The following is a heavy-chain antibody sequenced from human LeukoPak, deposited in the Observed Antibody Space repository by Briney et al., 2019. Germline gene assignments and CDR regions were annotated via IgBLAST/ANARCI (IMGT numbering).Heavy chain of an antibody. V-gene: IGHV3-53*01. CDR2: IYRGDST. CDR3: ARDGPGNYDSSSFDY. J-gene: IGHJ4*02. CDR1: GFTVSSNY. D-gene: IGHD3-22*01. Sequence: GGSLRLSCAASGFTVSSNYMGWVRQAPGMGLEWVSSIYRGDSTYYADSVRGRFTISRDTSKNTLYLQMDSLRADDTAVYYCARDGPGNYDSSSFDYWGQGTLVTVSS.